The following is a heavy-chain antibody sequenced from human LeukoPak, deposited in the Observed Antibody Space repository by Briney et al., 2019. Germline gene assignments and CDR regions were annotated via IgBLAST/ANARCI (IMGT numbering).Heavy chain of an antibody. CDR3: ARGPKLGLNTLDAFDI. Sequence: GGSLRLSCAASGFTFSTYSMNWVRQAPGKGLEWLSYISPSSSTTHYADSVKGRFTISRDNAKNALYLQMNNLRAEDTAVYYCARGPKLGLNTLDAFDIWGQGTMVTVTS. D-gene: IGHD7-27*01. CDR1: GFTFSTYS. J-gene: IGHJ3*02. V-gene: IGHV3-48*01. CDR2: ISPSSSTT.